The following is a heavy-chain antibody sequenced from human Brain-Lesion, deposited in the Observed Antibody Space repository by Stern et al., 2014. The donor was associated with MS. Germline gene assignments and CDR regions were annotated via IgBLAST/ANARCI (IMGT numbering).Heavy chain of an antibody. D-gene: IGHD3-10*01. Sequence: QVQLVQSGAEVKKPGSSVKVSCKTSGGTFSSYTITWVRQAPAQGLEWMGRIISLLDIADYAQKFQGRVTITADKSTSTAYMELSSLRSEDTAVYYCARESTGDAFDIWGQGTMVTVSS. J-gene: IGHJ3*02. CDR3: ARESTGDAFDI. CDR2: IISLLDIA. V-gene: IGHV1-69*08. CDR1: GGTFSSYT.